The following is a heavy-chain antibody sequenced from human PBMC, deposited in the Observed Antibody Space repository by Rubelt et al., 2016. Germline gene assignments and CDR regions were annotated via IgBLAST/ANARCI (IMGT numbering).Heavy chain of an antibody. Sequence: SYGMHWVRQAPGKGLEWVAVIWYDGSNKYYADSVKGRFTISRDNSKNTLYLQMNSLRAEDTAVYYCARDDCSGGSCYSSLDYWGQGTLVTVSS. D-gene: IGHD2-15*01. CDR3: ARDDCSGGSCYSSLDY. V-gene: IGHV3-33*01. CDR1: SYG. CDR2: IWYDGSNK. J-gene: IGHJ4*02.